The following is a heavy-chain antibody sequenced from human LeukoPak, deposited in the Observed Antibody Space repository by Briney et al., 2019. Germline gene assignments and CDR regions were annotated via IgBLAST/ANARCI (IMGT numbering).Heavy chain of an antibody. CDR2: IYTSGST. J-gene: IGHJ4*02. Sequence: SETLSLTCTVSGGSLSSYSWSWIRQPAGKGLEWIGRIYTSGSTSCNPSLTSRVSMSLDTSKKQIALKLSSVTAADTAVYYCARETLTFPDFWGQGTLVTGSS. CDR1: GGSLSSYS. V-gene: IGHV4-4*07. CDR3: ARETLTFPDF. D-gene: IGHD3-9*01.